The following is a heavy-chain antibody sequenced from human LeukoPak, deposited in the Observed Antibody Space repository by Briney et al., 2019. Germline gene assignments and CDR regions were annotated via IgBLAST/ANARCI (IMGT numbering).Heavy chain of an antibody. D-gene: IGHD3-22*01. V-gene: IGHV3-48*04. CDR1: GFTFSSYS. Sequence: GGSLRLSCAASGFTFSSYSMNWVRQAPGKGLEWVSYISSSSSTIYYADSVKSRFTISRDNAKNSLYLQMNSLRAEDTAVYYCARVETLYYYDSSGYLRYWGQGTVVTVSS. CDR2: ISSSSSTI. CDR3: ARVETLYYYDSSGYLRY. J-gene: IGHJ4*02.